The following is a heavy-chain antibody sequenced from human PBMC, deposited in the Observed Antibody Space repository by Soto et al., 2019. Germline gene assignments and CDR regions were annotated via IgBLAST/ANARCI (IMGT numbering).Heavy chain of an antibody. CDR2: ITHGGST. D-gene: IGHD1-20*01. Sequence: QLQLQQWGEGLLKPSETLSLTCAVYGDSFSGYNWNWIRQPPRKGLEWIGQITHGGSTAYNPSLKSRVTISGDPSKNQFSLQLGSVTAADTAVYYCARVGSRYVADAFDVEGQRTMVTVSS. V-gene: IGHV4-34*01. CDR3: ARVGSRYVADAFDV. J-gene: IGHJ3*01. CDR1: GDSFSGYN.